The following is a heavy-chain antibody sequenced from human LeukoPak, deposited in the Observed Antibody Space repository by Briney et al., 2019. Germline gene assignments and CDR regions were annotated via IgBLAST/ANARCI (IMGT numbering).Heavy chain of an antibody. J-gene: IGHJ5*02. CDR1: GGSISSYY. V-gene: IGHV4-4*07. CDR2: IYTSGST. CDR3: ARALPAYYYDSSGYYKNNWFDP. Sequence: SETLSLTCTVSGGSISSYYWSWIRQPAGKGLEWIGRIYTSGSTNYNPSLKSRVTISVDTSKNQFSLKLSSVTAADTAVYYCARALPAYYYDSSGYYKNNWFDPWGQGTLVTVSS. D-gene: IGHD3-22*01.